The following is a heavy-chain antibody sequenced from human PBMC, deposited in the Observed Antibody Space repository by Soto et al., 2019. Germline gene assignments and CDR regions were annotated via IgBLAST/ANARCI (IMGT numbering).Heavy chain of an antibody. J-gene: IGHJ6*03. CDR3: ARVNHTSDYYYYMVV. V-gene: IGHV1-2*04. Sequence: ASVKVSCKASGYTFTGYYMHWVRQAPGQGLEWMGWINPNRGGTNYAQKFQGWVTMTRDTSMSTAYMELSRLRSEDTAVYYCARVNHTSDYYYYMVVWGTGTTVTVSS. CDR1: GYTFTGYY. CDR2: INPNRGGT.